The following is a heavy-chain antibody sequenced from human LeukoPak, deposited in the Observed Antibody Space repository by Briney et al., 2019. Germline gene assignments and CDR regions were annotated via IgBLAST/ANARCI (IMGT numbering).Heavy chain of an antibody. CDR1: GFTFSSYS. D-gene: IGHD5-18*01. Sequence: GGSLRLSCAASGFTFSSYSMNWVRQAPGKGLEWVSYISSSSSIMDYADSVKGRFTISRDNAKNSLYLHMNSLRAEDTAVYYCARARGYSYGYSDYWGQGTLVTVSS. J-gene: IGHJ4*02. CDR2: ISSSSSIM. V-gene: IGHV3-48*01. CDR3: ARARGYSYGYSDY.